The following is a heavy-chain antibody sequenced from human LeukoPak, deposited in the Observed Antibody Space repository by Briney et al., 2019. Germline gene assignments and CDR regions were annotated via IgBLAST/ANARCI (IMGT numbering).Heavy chain of an antibody. V-gene: IGHV3-23*01. Sequence: GGSLRLSCAASGFTFSSCAMSWVRQAPGKGLEWVSAISGSGGSTYYADSVKGRFTISRDNSKNTLYLQMNSLRAEDTAVYYCAKSIEQWLVNFPYYFDYWGQGTLVTVSS. D-gene: IGHD6-19*01. CDR3: AKSIEQWLVNFPYYFDY. CDR2: ISGSGGST. CDR1: GFTFSSCA. J-gene: IGHJ4*02.